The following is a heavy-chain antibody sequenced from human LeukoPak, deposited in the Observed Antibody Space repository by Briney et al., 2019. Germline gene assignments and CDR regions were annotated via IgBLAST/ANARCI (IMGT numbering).Heavy chain of an antibody. Sequence: GASVKVSCKASGYTFVTYGISWVRQAPGQGLEWMGWINPHTGDTKNAQKFHDRVTMTAGPFTDTAYMELRSLRSDDTAVYYCARDDFDFDSWGQGTLVTVS. D-gene: IGHD3/OR15-3a*01. CDR3: ARDDFDFDS. CDR2: INPHTGDT. J-gene: IGHJ4*02. CDR1: GYTFVTYG. V-gene: IGHV1-18*01.